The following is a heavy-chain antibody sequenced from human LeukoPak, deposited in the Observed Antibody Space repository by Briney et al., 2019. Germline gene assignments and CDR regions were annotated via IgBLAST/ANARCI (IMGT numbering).Heavy chain of an antibody. D-gene: IGHD3-10*01. CDR1: GGSISSYY. V-gene: IGHV4-59*08. Sequence: SETLSLTCTVSGGSISSYYWSWIRQPPGKGLEWIGYIYYSGSTNYNPSLKSRVTISVDTSKNQFSLKLSSVTAADTAVYYCARQSMVPQDNYFDYWGQGTLVTVSS. CDR3: ARQSMVPQDNYFDY. CDR2: IYYSGST. J-gene: IGHJ4*02.